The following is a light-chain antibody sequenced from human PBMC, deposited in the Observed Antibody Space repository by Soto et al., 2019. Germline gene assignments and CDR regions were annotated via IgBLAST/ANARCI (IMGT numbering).Light chain of an antibody. CDR1: SSDVGSSNG. V-gene: IGLV2-18*02. J-gene: IGLJ1*01. CDR3: RSYTSSNTYV. CDR2: DVS. Sequence: QSVLTQPPSVSGAPGQSVAVSCTGTSSDVGSSNGVSWYQQPPGTAPKLMIYDVSNRPSGVPDRFSGSKSGNTASLTISGLQAEDEADSYCRSYTSSNTYVFGHGTKVTVL.